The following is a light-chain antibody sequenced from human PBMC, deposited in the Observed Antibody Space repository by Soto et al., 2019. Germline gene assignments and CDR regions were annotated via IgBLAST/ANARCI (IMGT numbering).Light chain of an antibody. Sequence: QSVLTQPASVSGSPGQSITISCTGTSSDVGGYNYVSWYQQHPGKVPKLMIYGVSHRPSGVSNRFSGSKSGNTASLTISGLQAEDEADYYCSSYSSSSTRVFGGGTKLTVL. J-gene: IGLJ3*02. CDR3: SSYSSSSTRV. CDR1: SSDVGGYNY. V-gene: IGLV2-14*01. CDR2: GVS.